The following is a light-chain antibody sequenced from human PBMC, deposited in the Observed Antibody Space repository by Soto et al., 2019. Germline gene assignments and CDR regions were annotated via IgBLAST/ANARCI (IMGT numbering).Light chain of an antibody. J-gene: IGLJ2*01. CDR3: AVWDNSLNGVA. Sequence: QFVLTQTPSAYGTPGQRVTISCSRSNSNMGRNYVYWYQQVPGTAPKLLMYRNDVRPSGVPDRFTGSKSGTSASLAISGLRSEDEADYYCAVWDNSLNGVAFGGGTKVTVL. CDR1: NSNMGRNY. CDR2: RND. V-gene: IGLV1-47*01.